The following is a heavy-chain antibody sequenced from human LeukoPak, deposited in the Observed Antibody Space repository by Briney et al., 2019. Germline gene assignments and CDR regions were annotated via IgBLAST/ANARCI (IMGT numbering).Heavy chain of an antibody. CDR1: GFTVSSNY. CDR3: AKDFSGDFDY. CDR2: ISYDGSNK. Sequence: GGSLRLSCAASGFTVSSNYMSWVRQAPGKGLEWVAVISYDGSNKYYADSVEGRFTISRDNSKNTLYLQMNSLRAEDTAVYYCAKDFSGDFDYWGQGTLVTVSS. J-gene: IGHJ4*02. V-gene: IGHV3-30*18. D-gene: IGHD5-12*01.